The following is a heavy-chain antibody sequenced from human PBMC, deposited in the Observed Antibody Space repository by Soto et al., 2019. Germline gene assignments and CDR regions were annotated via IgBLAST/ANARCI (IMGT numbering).Heavy chain of an antibody. D-gene: IGHD2-2*02. CDR3: ESFTRPCISPSCYRCYSVMDV. J-gene: IGHJ6*02. CDR2: IYYSGNT. V-gene: IGHV4-59*01. Sequence: PLETLCLTCSVSGGSISSYYGSWIRQPPGKGLEWNGYIYYSGNTNYNPSLKSRVTISVDTSKNQFSLKLSSVTAADTAVDYCESFTRPCISPSCYRCYSVMDVWGHGPTVTVSS. CDR1: GGSISSYY.